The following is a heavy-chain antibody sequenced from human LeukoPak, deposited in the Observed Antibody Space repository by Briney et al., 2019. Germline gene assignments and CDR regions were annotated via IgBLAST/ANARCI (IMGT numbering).Heavy chain of an antibody. CDR2: IHIYRGNT. J-gene: IGHJ4*02. CDR1: GYSSTNYG. V-gene: IGHV1-18*01. CDR3: ARDNDSRDPPHFDY. Sequence: ASVKVSCKASGYSSTNYGISWVRQAPGQGLEWMGWIHIYRGNTNYAQKFQGRVTMTTDTSTSTVYMEVRGLRSDDTAMYYCARDNDSRDPPHFDYWGQGTLVTVSS. D-gene: IGHD3-16*01.